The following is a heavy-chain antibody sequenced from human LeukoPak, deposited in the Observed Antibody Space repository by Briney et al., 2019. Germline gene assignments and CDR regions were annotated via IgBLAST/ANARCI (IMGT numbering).Heavy chain of an antibody. CDR1: GGSISSGSYY. D-gene: IGHD2-2*01. J-gene: IGHJ3*02. Sequence: TQSLTCTVSGGSISSGSYYWSWIRQPAGKGLEWIGRIYTSGSTNYDPSLKSRVTISVDTSKNQFSLKLSSVTAADTAVYYCARGPIVVVPAATAFDIWGQGTMVTVSS. CDR2: IYTSGST. CDR3: ARGPIVVVPAATAFDI. V-gene: IGHV4-61*02.